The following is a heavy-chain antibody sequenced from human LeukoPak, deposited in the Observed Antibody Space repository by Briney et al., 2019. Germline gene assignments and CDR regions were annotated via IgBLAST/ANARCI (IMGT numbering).Heavy chain of an antibody. CDR3: ASPLEPYSGYDYDAFDI. V-gene: IGHV1-18*01. CDR1: GYTFTSYG. CDR2: ISAYNGNT. Sequence: GASVKVSCKASGYTFTSYGISWVRQAPGQGLEWMGWISAYNGNTNYAQKLQGRVTMTTDTSTSTAFMELRSLRSDDTAVYYCASPLEPYSGYDYDAFDIWGQGTMVTVSS. D-gene: IGHD5-12*01. J-gene: IGHJ3*02.